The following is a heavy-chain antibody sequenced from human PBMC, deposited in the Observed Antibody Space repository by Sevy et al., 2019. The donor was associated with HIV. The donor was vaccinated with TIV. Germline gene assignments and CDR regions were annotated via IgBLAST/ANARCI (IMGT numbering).Heavy chain of an antibody. J-gene: IGHJ4*02. V-gene: IGHV3-23*01. CDR3: AKDLEDIVVVPAAN. Sequence: GGSLRLSCAASGFTFSSYAMSWVLQAPGKGLEWVSAISGSGGSTYYADSVKGRFTISRDNSKNTLYLQMNSLRAEDTAVYYCAKDLEDIVVVPAANWGQGTLVTVSS. D-gene: IGHD2-2*01. CDR2: ISGSGGST. CDR1: GFTFSSYA.